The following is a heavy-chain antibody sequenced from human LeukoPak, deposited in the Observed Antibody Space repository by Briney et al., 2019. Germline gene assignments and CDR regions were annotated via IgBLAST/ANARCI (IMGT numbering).Heavy chain of an antibody. Sequence: GGSLRLSCTTSGFTFGDYGMSWVRQAPGKGLEWVSYMSSSSSTIYYADSVKGRFTISRDNAKNSLYLQMNTLRAEDTAVYYCARDRHKYNYDSGGYPPYWGQGTLVTVSS. D-gene: IGHD3-22*01. J-gene: IGHJ4*02. V-gene: IGHV3-48*01. CDR2: MSSSSSTI. CDR3: ARDRHKYNYDSGGYPPY. CDR1: GFTFGDYG.